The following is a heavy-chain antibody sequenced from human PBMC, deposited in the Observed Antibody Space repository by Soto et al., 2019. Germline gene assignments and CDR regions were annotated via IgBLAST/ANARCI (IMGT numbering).Heavy chain of an antibody. CDR3: ARDEGAGSSSWYSGYWGLDY. V-gene: IGHV3-30*03. Sequence: PGGSLRLSCAASGFTFSSYGMHWVRQAPGKGLEWVAVISYDGSNKYYADYVKGRFTISRDNSKNTLYLQMNSLRAEDTAVYYCARDEGAGSSSWYSGYWGLDYWGQGTLVTVSS. J-gene: IGHJ4*02. D-gene: IGHD6-13*01. CDR2: ISYDGSNK. CDR1: GFTFSSYG.